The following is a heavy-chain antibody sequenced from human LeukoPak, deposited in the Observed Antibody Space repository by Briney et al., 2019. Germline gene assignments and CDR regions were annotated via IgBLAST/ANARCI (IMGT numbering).Heavy chain of an antibody. Sequence: SQTLSLTCAVSGGSISSGGYSWSWIRQPPGKGLEWIGYIYHSGSTYYNPSLKSRVTISVDRSKNQFSLKLSSVTAADTAVYYCAREPPLGYYGSGSPYDYWGQGTLVAVSS. J-gene: IGHJ4*02. CDR1: GGSISSGGYS. CDR2: IYHSGST. D-gene: IGHD3-10*01. V-gene: IGHV4-30-2*01. CDR3: AREPPLGYYGSGSPYDY.